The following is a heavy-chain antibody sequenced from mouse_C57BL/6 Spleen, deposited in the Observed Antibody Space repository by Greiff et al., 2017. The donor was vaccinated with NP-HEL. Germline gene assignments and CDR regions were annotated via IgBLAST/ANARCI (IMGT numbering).Heavy chain of an antibody. Sequence: QVQLQQSGPELVKPGASVKISCKASGYAFSSSWMNWVKQRPGKGLEWIGRIYPGDGDTNYNGKFKGKATLTADKSSSTAYMELRSLTSEDSAVYYCAGYGSSPGWFAYWGQGTLVTVSA. D-gene: IGHD1-1*01. J-gene: IGHJ3*01. CDR1: GYAFSSSW. CDR3: AGYGSSPGWFAY. CDR2: IYPGDGDT. V-gene: IGHV1-82*01.